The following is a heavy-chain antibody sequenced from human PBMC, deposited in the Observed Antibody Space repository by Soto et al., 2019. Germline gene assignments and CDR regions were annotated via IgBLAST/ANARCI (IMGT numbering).Heavy chain of an antibody. Sequence: GGSLRLSCAASGFTFSNAWMSWVRQAPGKGLEWVGRIKSKTDGGTTDYAAPVKGRFTISRDDSKNTLYLQMNSLKTEDTAVYYCTTDSAFMVAFDYWGQGTLVTVSS. D-gene: IGHD2-8*01. J-gene: IGHJ4*02. V-gene: IGHV3-15*01. CDR1: GFTFSNAW. CDR3: TTDSAFMVAFDY. CDR2: IKSKTDGGTT.